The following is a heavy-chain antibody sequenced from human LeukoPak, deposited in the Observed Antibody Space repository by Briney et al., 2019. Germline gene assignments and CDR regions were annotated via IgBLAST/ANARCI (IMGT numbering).Heavy chain of an antibody. J-gene: IGHJ4*02. Sequence: GGSLRLSCVASLFTFSSYSMNWVRQAPAKGVAWVSSISRYSYYIYYADSVKGRFTISRDNARNSLYLQMNSLRAEDTAVYYCARDYSGYSNYWGQGTLVTVSS. V-gene: IGHV3-21*01. CDR3: ARDYSGYSNY. CDR2: ISRYSYYI. CDR1: LFTFSSYS. D-gene: IGHD4-11*01.